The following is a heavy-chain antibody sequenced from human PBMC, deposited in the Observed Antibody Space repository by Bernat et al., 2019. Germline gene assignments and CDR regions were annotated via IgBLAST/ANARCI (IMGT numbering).Heavy chain of an antibody. Sequence: EVQLLESGGGLAQPGGSLRLSCRASGFTFSDYAMNWVRQAPGKGLEWVSDVSTGGDMTQYAGSVKGRFTISRDNSKNTVYLQMNSLRVEDTAIYYCARCVGSGWNNWFNPWGQGTLVTVSS. J-gene: IGHJ5*02. CDR2: VSTGGDMT. V-gene: IGHV3-23*01. CDR1: GFTFSDYA. D-gene: IGHD6-19*01. CDR3: ARCVGSGWNNWFNP.